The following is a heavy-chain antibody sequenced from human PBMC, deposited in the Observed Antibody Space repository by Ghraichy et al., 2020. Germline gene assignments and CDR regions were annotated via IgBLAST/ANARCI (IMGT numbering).Heavy chain of an antibody. CDR1: GFAFNKYW. CDR3: ARGPPLSMIVGDYFYGMDV. V-gene: IGHV3-74*01. Sequence: GALNISCAASGFAFNKYWMHWVRQAPGKGLVWVSRIKTDGSDTNYADSVKGRFTIFRDNAKNTLYLQMHSLRAEDTAVYYGARGPPLSMIVGDYFYGMDVWGQGTSVTVSS. CDR2: IKTDGSDT. J-gene: IGHJ6*02. D-gene: IGHD3-22*01.